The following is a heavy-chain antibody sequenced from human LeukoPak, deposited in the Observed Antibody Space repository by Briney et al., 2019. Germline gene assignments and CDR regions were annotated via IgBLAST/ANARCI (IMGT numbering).Heavy chain of an antibody. Sequence: ASVKVSCKASGGTFSSYAISWVRQAPGQGLEWMGGIIPIFGTANYAQKFQGRVTITADESTSTAYMELSSLRSRDTAVYYCARGIGGHNWFDPWGQGTLVTVSS. V-gene: IGHV1-69*13. D-gene: IGHD2-15*01. CDR2: IIPIFGTA. J-gene: IGHJ5*02. CDR3: ARGIGGHNWFDP. CDR1: GGTFSSYA.